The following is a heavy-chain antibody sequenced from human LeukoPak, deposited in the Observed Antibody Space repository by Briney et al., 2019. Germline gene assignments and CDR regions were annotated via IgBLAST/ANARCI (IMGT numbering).Heavy chain of an antibody. Sequence: PSETLSLTCAVSDYSITNSWWSWVRQSPGMRLEWIGQIFHRGIPNYNPSLKSRVTISVDTSKNQFSLKLSSVTAADTAVYYCARDRRQKRSLEWLMRGYFDYWGQGTLVTVSS. D-gene: IGHD3-3*01. CDR2: IFHRGIP. J-gene: IGHJ4*02. CDR3: ARDRRQKRSLEWLMRGYFDY. V-gene: IGHV4-4*02. CDR1: DYSITNSW.